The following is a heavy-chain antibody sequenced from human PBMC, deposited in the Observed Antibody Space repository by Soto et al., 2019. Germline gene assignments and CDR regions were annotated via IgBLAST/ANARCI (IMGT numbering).Heavy chain of an antibody. D-gene: IGHD4-17*01. Sequence: SVKFSCKASGGTFSRSAISWVRQAPGQGLEYMGTIIPVLATPKYAQNFQGRVSITGDDSTGTSDMEMYSLTYDDTAVYYCARDSTVTNAFEYWGQGTLVTVSS. CDR3: ARDSTVTNAFEY. CDR1: GGTFSRSA. J-gene: IGHJ4*02. V-gene: IGHV1-69*11. CDR2: IIPVLATP.